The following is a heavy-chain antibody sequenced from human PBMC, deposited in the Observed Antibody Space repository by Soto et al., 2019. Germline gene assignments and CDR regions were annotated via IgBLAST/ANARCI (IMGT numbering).Heavy chain of an antibody. J-gene: IGHJ6*02. D-gene: IGHD3-10*01. Sequence: SQTLSLTCPISGDSVSSNSAALNWIGQSPSRGLEWLGRTYYKSKWNNDYALSVKSRITINPDTSKNQFSLHLYSVTPEDTAVYYCTGITWFRGMDVWGQGTPVTVSS. V-gene: IGHV6-1*01. CDR3: TGITWFRGMDV. CDR1: GDSVSSNSAA. CDR2: TYYKSKWNN.